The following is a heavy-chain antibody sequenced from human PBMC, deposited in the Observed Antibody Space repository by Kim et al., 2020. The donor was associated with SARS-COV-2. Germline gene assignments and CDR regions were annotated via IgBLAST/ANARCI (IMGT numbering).Heavy chain of an antibody. CDR2: SNT. CDR3: ARSLFDSPNY. V-gene: IGHV3-74*01. D-gene: IGHD3-3*02. Sequence: SNTNHADSVKGRFTISRDNAKNTLYLQMNSLRAEDSALYYCARSLFDSPNYWGQGTLVTVSS. J-gene: IGHJ4*02.